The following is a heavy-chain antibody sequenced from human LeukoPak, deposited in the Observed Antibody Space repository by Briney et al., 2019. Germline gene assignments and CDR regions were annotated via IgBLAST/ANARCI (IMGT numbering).Heavy chain of an antibody. CDR2: INHSGST. Sequence: PSETLSLTCAVYGGSFSGYYWSWIRQPPGKGLEWIGEINHSGSTNYNPSLKSRGTISVDTSKNQFSLKLSSVTAADTAVYYCARVIEDIVVVPAAIPPYYYYYYMDVWGKGTTVTVSS. J-gene: IGHJ6*03. CDR3: ARVIEDIVVVPAAIPPYYYYYYMDV. D-gene: IGHD2-2*01. CDR1: GGSFSGYY. V-gene: IGHV4-34*01.